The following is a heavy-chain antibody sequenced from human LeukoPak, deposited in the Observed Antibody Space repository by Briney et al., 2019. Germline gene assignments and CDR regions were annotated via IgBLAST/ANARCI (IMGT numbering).Heavy chain of an antibody. CDR1: GGSLSGYY. V-gene: IGHV4-30-4*01. Sequence: SETLSLTCAVYGGSLSGYYWSWIRQPPGKGLEWIGYIYYSGSTYYNPSLKSRVTISVDTSKNQFSLKLSSVTAADTAVYYCARVAGGWFDPWGQGTLVTVSS. CDR3: ARVAGGWFDP. D-gene: IGHD2-15*01. CDR2: IYYSGST. J-gene: IGHJ5*02.